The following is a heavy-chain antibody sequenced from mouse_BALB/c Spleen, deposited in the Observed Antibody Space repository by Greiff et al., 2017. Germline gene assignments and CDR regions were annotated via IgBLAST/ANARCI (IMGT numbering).Heavy chain of an antibody. CDR2: ISNGGGST. CDR1: GFTFSSYT. Sequence: EVQLVESGGGLVQPGGSLKLSCAASGFTFSSYTMSWVRQTPEKRLEWVAYISNGGGSTYYPDTVKGRFTISRDNAKNTLYLQMSSLKSEDTAMYYCAGGYGSRRFAYWGQGTLVTVSA. CDR3: AGGYGSRRFAY. J-gene: IGHJ3*01. V-gene: IGHV5-12-2*01. D-gene: IGHD1-1*01.